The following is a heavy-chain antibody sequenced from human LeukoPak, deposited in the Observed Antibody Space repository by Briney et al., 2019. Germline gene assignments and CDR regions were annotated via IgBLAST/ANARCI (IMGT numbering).Heavy chain of an antibody. CDR3: ARDLGSGGRAGPFDY. CDR2: IRYDGSNK. V-gene: IGHV3-30*02. Sequence: EGSLRLSCAASGFTFSCYGMHWVRQAPGKGLEWVAFIRYDGSNKYYADSVKGRFTISRDNSKNTLYLQMNSLRAEDTAVYYCARDLGSGGRAGPFDYWGQGTLVTVSS. CDR1: GFTFSCYG. D-gene: IGHD2-15*01. J-gene: IGHJ4*02.